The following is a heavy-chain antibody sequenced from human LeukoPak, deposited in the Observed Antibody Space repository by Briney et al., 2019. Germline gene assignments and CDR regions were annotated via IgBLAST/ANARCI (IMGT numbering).Heavy chain of an antibody. CDR3: ARDKEYSYGFGYYFDY. V-gene: IGHV1-69*04. J-gene: IGHJ4*02. CDR2: IIPILGIA. Sequence: SVKVSCKASVGTFSSYAISWVRQAPGQGLEWMGRIIPILGIANYAQKFQGRVTITADKSTSTAYMELSSLRSEDTAVYCCARDKEYSYGFGYYFDYWGQGTLVTVSS. D-gene: IGHD5-18*01. CDR1: VGTFSSYA.